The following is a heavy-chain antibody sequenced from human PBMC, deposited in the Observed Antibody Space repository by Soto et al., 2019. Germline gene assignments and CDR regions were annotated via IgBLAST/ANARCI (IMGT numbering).Heavy chain of an antibody. CDR1: GFTFSSYA. D-gene: IGHD3-10*01. CDR2: ISYDGSNK. J-gene: IGHJ6*02. V-gene: IGHV3-30-3*01. Sequence: GGSLRLSCAASGFTFSSYAMHWVRQAPGKGLEWVAVISYDGSNKYYADSVKGRFTISRDNSKNTLYLQMNSLRAEDTAVYYCARDFTFVREYQPKLAYYYGTDVWGQGTTVTVSS. CDR3: ARDFTFVREYQPKLAYYYGTDV.